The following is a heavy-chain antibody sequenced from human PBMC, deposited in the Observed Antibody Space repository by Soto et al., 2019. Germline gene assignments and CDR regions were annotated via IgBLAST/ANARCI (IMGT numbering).Heavy chain of an antibody. CDR2: IYYSGST. CDR3: ARATIFGVVIFDY. Sequence: LCGGSISSGDYYWSWIRQPPGKGLEWIGYIYYSGSTYYNPSLKSRVTISVDTSKNQFSLKLSSVTAADTAVYYCARATIFGVVIFDYWGQGTLVTVSS. D-gene: IGHD3-3*01. V-gene: IGHV4-30-4*01. J-gene: IGHJ4*02. CDR1: GGSISSGDYY.